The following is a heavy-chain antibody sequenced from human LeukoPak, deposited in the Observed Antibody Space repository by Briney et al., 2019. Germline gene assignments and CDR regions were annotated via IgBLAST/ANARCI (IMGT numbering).Heavy chain of an antibody. Sequence: RASVKVSCKASGYTFTGYYMHWVRQAPGQGLEWMGWINPNSGGTNYAQKFQGRVTTTRDTSISTAYMELSRLRSDDTAVYYCARVFRKGYGSGSYYKRRTYYYYMDVWGKGTTVTISS. J-gene: IGHJ6*03. D-gene: IGHD3-10*01. CDR2: INPNSGGT. CDR3: ARVFRKGYGSGSYYKRRTYYYYMDV. CDR1: GYTFTGYY. V-gene: IGHV1-2*02.